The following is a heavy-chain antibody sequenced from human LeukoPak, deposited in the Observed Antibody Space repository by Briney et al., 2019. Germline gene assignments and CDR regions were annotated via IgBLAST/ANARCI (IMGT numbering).Heavy chain of an antibody. CDR3: ARKDRITGTTKGFDP. Sequence: GEPLNTSSKGSGYSFTSYWIGWVGQIPGKGLKWMGIFYPGDSDTRYSPSFQGQVTISADKSISTAYLQWSSLKAADTAMYYCARKDRITGTTKGFDPWGQGTLVTVSS. D-gene: IGHD1-7*01. CDR2: FYPGDSDT. V-gene: IGHV5-51*01. CDR1: GYSFTSYW. J-gene: IGHJ5*02.